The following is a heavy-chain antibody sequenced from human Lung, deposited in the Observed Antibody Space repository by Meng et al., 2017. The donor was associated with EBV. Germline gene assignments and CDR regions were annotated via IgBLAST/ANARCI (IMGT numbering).Heavy chain of an antibody. J-gene: IGHJ4*02. D-gene: IGHD1-26*01. CDR2: RNPNSGNT. Sequence: GYTFTTNDMKGVRQANAQGLEWMVWRNPNSGNTGCAQKFQGRVTMARNTSKSSAYMELRSLRSEDTAVYYCARVEVGITSGDYWGQGTLVTVSS. CDR1: GYTFTTND. V-gene: IGHV1-8*01. CDR3: ARVEVGITSGDY.